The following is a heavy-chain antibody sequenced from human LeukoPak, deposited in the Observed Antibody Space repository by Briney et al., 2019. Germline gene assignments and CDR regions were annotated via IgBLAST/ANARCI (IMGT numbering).Heavy chain of an antibody. CDR3: AKGYCSGGSCYGLDY. CDR1: GFTFDDYG. Sequence: PGGSLRLSCAASGFTFDDYGMDWVRQAPGKGLEWVSGISWNSGSIGYADSVKGRFTISRDNAKNSLYLQMNSLRAEDTALYYCAKGYCSGGSCYGLDYWGQGTLVTVSS. D-gene: IGHD2-15*01. J-gene: IGHJ4*02. V-gene: IGHV3-9*01. CDR2: ISWNSGSI.